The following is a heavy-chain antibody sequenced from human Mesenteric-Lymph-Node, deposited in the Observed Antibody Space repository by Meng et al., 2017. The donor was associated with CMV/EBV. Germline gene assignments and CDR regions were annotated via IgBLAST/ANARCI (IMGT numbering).Heavy chain of an antibody. V-gene: IGHV7-4-1*02. CDR1: GYTCTNYG. J-gene: IGHJ4*02. CDR2: INTETRRP. CDR3: AKDHYGSGSPFDY. D-gene: IGHD3-10*01. Sequence: CKDSGYTCTNYGMNWVRQAPGQGLEWMGWINTETRRPTYAQGFTGRFVFSLDTPVSTAYLQINSLEAEDTAVYFCAKDHYGSGSPFDYWGQGTLVTVSS.